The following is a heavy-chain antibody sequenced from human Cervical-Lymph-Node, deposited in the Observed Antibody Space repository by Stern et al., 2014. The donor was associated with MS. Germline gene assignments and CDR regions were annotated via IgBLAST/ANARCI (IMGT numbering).Heavy chain of an antibody. Sequence: VQLVQSGGGVVQPGTSLRLSCAASGFSFSDYGMYWVRQAPGKGLEWVAVISYDGSKEPFADSVRGRFTISRDNSKNTLYLQMSNLRGEDTAAYYCAKDLARTLYGPLYYSGMDVWGQGTTVTVSS. V-gene: IGHV3-30*18. J-gene: IGHJ6*02. D-gene: IGHD2-8*01. CDR1: GFSFSDYG. CDR3: AKDLARTLYGPLYYSGMDV. CDR2: ISYDGSKE.